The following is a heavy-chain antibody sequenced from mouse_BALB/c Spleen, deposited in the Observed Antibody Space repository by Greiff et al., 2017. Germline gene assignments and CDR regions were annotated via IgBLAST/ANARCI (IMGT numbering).Heavy chain of an antibody. Sequence: VQRVESGPGLVAPSQSLSITCTVSGFSLTSYGVHWVRQPPGKGLEWLGVIWAGGSTNYNSALMSRLSISKDNSKSQVFLKMNSLQTDDTAMYYCARGPITTVVATGAMDYWGQGTSVTVSS. CDR3: ARGPITTVVATGAMDY. V-gene: IGHV2-9*02. J-gene: IGHJ4*01. CDR2: IWAGGST. CDR1: GFSLTSYG. D-gene: IGHD1-1*01.